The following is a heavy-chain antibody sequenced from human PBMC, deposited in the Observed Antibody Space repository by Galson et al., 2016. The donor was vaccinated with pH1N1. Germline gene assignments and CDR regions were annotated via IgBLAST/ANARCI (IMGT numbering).Heavy chain of an antibody. D-gene: IGHD2-21*02. CDR1: GDSINRNY. V-gene: IGHV4-59*01. CDR2: IYYSGTT. J-gene: IGHJ4*02. CDR3: ARGGGDLDS. Sequence: ETLSLTCTVSGDSINRNYWSWIRQPPGKGLEWIGHIYYSGTTSYNPSLKSRITISVDSSQGQFSLKLTSVTAADTAVYYCARGGGDLDSWGQGTLVTVSS.